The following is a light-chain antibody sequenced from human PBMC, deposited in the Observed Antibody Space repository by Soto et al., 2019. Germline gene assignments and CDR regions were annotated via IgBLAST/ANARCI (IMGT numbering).Light chain of an antibody. CDR2: DVS. V-gene: IGKV1-5*01. J-gene: IGKJ5*01. Sequence: DIQMTQSPSTVSAYVGDSVTITCRASQSITTWLAWYQQRPGKAPKLLIYDVSSLQSGVPSRFSGSGSGTEFTLTISSLEPEDSAVYYCQQRSNWPITFGQGTRLEIK. CDR3: QQRSNWPIT. CDR1: QSITTW.